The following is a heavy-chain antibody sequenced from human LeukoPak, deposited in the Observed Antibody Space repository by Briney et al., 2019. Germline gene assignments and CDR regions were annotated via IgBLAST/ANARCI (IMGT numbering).Heavy chain of an antibody. J-gene: IGHJ6*03. V-gene: IGHV1-8*01. CDR2: MNPDRGNT. Sequence: ASVKVSCKASGYTFTSYDINGVRQATGQGLEWMGLMNPDRGNTGYAQKFQGRVNMTRNTSISTDYMELSSLRSEDTAVYYYARGTYYYMDVCGKGTVVTVSS. CDR3: ARGTYYYMDV. CDR1: GYTFTSYD.